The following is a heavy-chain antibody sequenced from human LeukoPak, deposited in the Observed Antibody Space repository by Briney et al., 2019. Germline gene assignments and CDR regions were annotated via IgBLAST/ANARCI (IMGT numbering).Heavy chain of an antibody. V-gene: IGHV4-38-2*01. J-gene: IGHJ4*02. CDR2: IYHSGST. Sequence: PSETLSLTCAVSGYSISSGYYWGWIRQPPGKGLEWIGSIYHSGSTYYNPSLKSRVTISVDTPKNQFSLKLSSVTAADTAVYYCAKMGYNYGYDYWGQGTLVTVSS. D-gene: IGHD5-18*01. CDR3: AKMGYNYGYDY. CDR1: GYSISSGYY.